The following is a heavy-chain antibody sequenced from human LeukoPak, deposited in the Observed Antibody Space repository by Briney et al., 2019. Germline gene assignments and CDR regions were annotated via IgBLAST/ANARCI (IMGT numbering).Heavy chain of an antibody. J-gene: IGHJ4*02. V-gene: IGHV3-15*01. CDR1: GFTFTNAW. Sequence: GGSLTLSCAASGFTFTNAWMTWVRQAPGKGLEWVGRIKGKTDAGTIDYAAPVKGRFTISRDDSKNTLYLQLSSLKTDDTAVYYCTTGELNWGQGTLVTVSS. CDR3: TTGELN. CDR2: IKGKTDAGTI. D-gene: IGHD2-21*01.